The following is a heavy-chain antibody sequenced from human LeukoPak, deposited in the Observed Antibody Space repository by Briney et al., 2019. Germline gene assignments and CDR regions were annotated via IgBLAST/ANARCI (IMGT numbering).Heavy chain of an antibody. D-gene: IGHD5-12*01. CDR2: INGPSSDT. CDR3: ARVLRGYGDYGGL. CDR1: GFTFSDYY. V-gene: IGHV3-11*05. J-gene: IGHJ4*02. Sequence: GRSLRLSRAVSGFTFSDYYMSWICQTPGEGLGWVSYINGPSSDTVYTASVRGRSTIARDHAKNSTYLQMSRLRAEDAAVYYCARVLRGYGDYGGLWGQGTLVTVSS.